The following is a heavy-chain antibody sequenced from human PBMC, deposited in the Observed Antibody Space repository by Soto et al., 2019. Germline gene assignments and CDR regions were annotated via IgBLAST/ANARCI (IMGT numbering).Heavy chain of an antibody. D-gene: IGHD1-1*01. V-gene: IGHV5-10-1*01. CDR2: IDPSASYI. J-gene: IGHJ4*02. CDR3: AIVTAETAYHYFDF. Sequence: GESLKISCKGSGYKFTNYWLSWVRQTPGKGLEWMGRIDPSASYINYSPSFRGHVTISIDESISTAHLQWSSLKASDTATYYCAIVTAETAYHYFDFWGQGTLVTVSS. CDR1: GYKFTNYW.